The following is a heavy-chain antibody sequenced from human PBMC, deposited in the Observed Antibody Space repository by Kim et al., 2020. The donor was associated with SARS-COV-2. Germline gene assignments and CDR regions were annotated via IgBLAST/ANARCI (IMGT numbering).Heavy chain of an antibody. J-gene: IGHJ6*02. V-gene: IGHV1-69*13. CDR1: GGTFSSYA. CDR2: IIPIFGTA. Sequence: SVKVSCKASGGTFSSYAISWVRQAPGQGLEWMGGIIPIFGTANYPQKFQGRVTITADESTSTAYMELSSLRSEDTAVYYCARAPYGSLLTPYYYGMDVWGRGTTVTVSS. D-gene: IGHD3-10*01. CDR3: ARAPYGSLLTPYYYGMDV.